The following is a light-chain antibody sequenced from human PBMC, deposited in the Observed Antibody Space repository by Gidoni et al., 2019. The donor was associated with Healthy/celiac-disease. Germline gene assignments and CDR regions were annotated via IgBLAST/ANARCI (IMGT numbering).Light chain of an antibody. Sequence: EIVMTQSPATLSVSPGERATLSCRASQSVSSNLACYQQKPGQAPRLLIYGASTRATGIPARFSGSGSGTGFTLTISSLQSEDVAVYYCQQYNNWPPITFGQGTRLEIK. CDR2: GAS. J-gene: IGKJ5*01. CDR3: QQYNNWPPIT. CDR1: QSVSSN. V-gene: IGKV3-15*01.